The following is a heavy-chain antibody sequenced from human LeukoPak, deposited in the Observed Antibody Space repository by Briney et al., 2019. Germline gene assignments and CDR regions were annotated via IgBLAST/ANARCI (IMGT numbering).Heavy chain of an antibody. D-gene: IGHD6-6*01. J-gene: IGHJ4*02. Sequence: SSETLSLTCTVSGGSISSGDYYWSWIRQPAGKGLEWIGRIYTSGSTNYNPSLKSRVTMSVDTSKNQFSLKLSSVTAADTAVYYCARGVYSSSQYYFDYWGQGTLVTVSS. V-gene: IGHV4-61*02. CDR1: GGSISSGDYY. CDR3: ARGVYSSSQYYFDY. CDR2: IYTSGST.